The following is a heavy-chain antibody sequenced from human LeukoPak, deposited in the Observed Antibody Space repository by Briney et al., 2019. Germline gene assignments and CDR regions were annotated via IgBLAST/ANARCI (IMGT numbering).Heavy chain of an antibody. Sequence: ASVTVSCKASGYTFTSYDINWVRQATGQRLEWMGWMNPNSGNTGYAQKFQGRVTMARNTSISTAYMELSSLRSEDTAVYYCARTPGGRFLEWLLSPYYYYMEVWGKGTTVTVSS. J-gene: IGHJ6*03. CDR1: GYTFTSYD. CDR2: MNPNSGNT. CDR3: ARTPGGRFLEWLLSPYYYYMEV. V-gene: IGHV1-8*01. D-gene: IGHD3-3*01.